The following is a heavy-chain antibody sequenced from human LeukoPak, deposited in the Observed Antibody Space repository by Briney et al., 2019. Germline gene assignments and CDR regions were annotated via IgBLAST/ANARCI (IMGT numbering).Heavy chain of an antibody. CDR1: GGSIRSGTDY. CDR2: IYMSGST. D-gene: IGHD7-27*01. V-gene: IGHV4-61*02. CDR3: ARVVWGGDFHYSLDV. Sequence: SQTLSLTCTVSGGSIRSGTDYWSWIRQPAGKGLEWIGRIYMSGSTDYNPSFKSRVTMSVDTSKNQVSLKLRSVTAADTAAYYCARVVWGGDFHYSLDVWGKGTTVIVSS. J-gene: IGHJ6*03.